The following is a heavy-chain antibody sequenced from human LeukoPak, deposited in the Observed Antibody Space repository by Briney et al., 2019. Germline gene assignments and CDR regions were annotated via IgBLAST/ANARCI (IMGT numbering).Heavy chain of an antibody. D-gene: IGHD5-18*01. CDR3: VSPCGFSYGSFDY. CDR1: GGSISGCSAY. J-gene: IGHJ4*02. CDR2: IYYSKNT. Sequence: SETLSLTCTVSGGSISGCSAYWGWIRQPPGKGLEWIGSIYYSKNTYYNPSLKSRVTISADTSKNQFSLTLGSVSATDTAVYYCVSPCGFSYGSFDYWGQGTLVTVSS. V-gene: IGHV4-39*01.